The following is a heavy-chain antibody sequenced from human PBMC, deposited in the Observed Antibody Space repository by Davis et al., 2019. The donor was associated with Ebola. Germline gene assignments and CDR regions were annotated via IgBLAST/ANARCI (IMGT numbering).Heavy chain of an antibody. J-gene: IGHJ4*02. CDR2: IHPNDGTT. V-gene: IGHV1-46*01. CDR1: GYTFTNFY. CDR3: ATYTMTPLPFDY. Sequence: ASVKVSCKASGYTFTNFYMHWVRQAPGQGLEWMGLIHPNDGTTKYPQKFQDRLTITRGTSTSTVYMELSGLRPDDTAMYYCATYTMTPLPFDYWGQGTLVTVSS. D-gene: IGHD4-17*01.